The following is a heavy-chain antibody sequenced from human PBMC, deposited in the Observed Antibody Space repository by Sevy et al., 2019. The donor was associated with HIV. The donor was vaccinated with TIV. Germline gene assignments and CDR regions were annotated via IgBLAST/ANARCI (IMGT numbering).Heavy chain of an antibody. D-gene: IGHD3-9*01. J-gene: IGHJ6*02. V-gene: IGHV4-39*01. CDR1: GGSISSNSYY. CDR3: ARRRVNYDILTGGYYGMDV. Sequence: SETLSLTCSVSGGSISSNSYYWGWIRQPPGKGLEWIGSNYYSGSTNYNPSLKSRVTISVDTSKNQFSLKLSAVTAADTAVYYCARRRVNYDILTGGYYGMDVWGQGTTVTVSS. CDR2: NYYSGST.